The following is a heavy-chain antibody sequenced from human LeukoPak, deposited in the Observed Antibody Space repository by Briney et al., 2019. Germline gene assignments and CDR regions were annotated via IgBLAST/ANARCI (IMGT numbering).Heavy chain of an antibody. D-gene: IGHD4-17*01. CDR1: GFTFSIYW. CDR3: ARSGGYGAKFDY. CDR2: IKQDGSEK. V-gene: IGHV3-7*01. Sequence: PGGSLRLSCAASGFTFSIYWMSWVRQAPGKGLEWVPNIKQDGSEKYYVDSVKGRFTISRDNAKNSLYLQMNSLRAEDTAVYYCARSGGYGAKFDYWGQGTLVTVSS. J-gene: IGHJ4*02.